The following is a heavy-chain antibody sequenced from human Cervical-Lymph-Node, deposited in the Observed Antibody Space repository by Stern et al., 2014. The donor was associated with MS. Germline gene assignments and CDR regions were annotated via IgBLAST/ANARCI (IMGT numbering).Heavy chain of an antibody. V-gene: IGHV2-5*02. CDR2: IYWADDK. CDR3: AHSRGSSSWGYDNYYGMDV. CDR1: GFSLSTSGVG. D-gene: IGHD6-13*01. Sequence: QVTLKESGPTLVKPTQTLTLTCTFSGFSLSTSGVGVGWIRQPPGKALEWLALIYWADDKRYSPSLKSRLTITKDTSKNQVVLTMTNMDPVDTATYYCAHSRGSSSWGYDNYYGMDVWGQGTTVTVSS. J-gene: IGHJ6*02.